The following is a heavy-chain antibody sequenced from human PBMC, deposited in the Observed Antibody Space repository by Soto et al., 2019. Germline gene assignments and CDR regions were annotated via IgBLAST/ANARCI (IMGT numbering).Heavy chain of an antibody. D-gene: IGHD1-26*01. Sequence: GGSLRLSCAASGFTFSSYAMSWVRQVPGKGLEWVSAISGGGRHTHYADSVKGRFTISRDNSRNTLYLQMNSLRAEDTAVYYCAPNSGSSSGYYWGQGTLVTVSS. CDR1: GFTFSSYA. J-gene: IGHJ4*02. CDR3: APNSGSSSGYY. CDR2: ISGGGRHT. V-gene: IGHV3-23*01.